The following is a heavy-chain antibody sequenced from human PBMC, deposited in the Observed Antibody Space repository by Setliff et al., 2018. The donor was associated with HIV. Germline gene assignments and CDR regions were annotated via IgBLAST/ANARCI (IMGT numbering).Heavy chain of an antibody. CDR1: GGSISSGSYY. CDR2: IWTSGST. Sequence: SETLSLTCTVSGGSISSGSYYWSWIRQPAGKGLEWIGRIWTSGSTNYNPSLKSRVTISIDTSKNQFSLKKTSVTAADTAVYFCARGAWGIATTGSAYCMDVWGKGTTVTVSS. CDR3: ARGAWGIATTGSAYCMDV. D-gene: IGHD6-13*01. V-gene: IGHV4-61*02. J-gene: IGHJ6*04.